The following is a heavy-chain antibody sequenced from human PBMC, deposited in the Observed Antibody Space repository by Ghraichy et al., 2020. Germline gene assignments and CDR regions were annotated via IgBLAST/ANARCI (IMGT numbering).Heavy chain of an antibody. CDR2: IWYDGSNK. J-gene: IGHJ6*02. V-gene: IGHV3-33*01. D-gene: IGHD1-20*01. CDR3: ARDGIYITGSEYYYYYYGMDV. CDR1: GFTFSSYG. Sequence: GESLNISCAASGFTFSSYGMHWVRQAPGKGLEWVAVIWYDGSNKYYADSVKGRFTISRDNSKNTLYLQMNSLRAEDTAVYYCARDGIYITGSEYYYYYYGMDVWGQGTTVTVSS.